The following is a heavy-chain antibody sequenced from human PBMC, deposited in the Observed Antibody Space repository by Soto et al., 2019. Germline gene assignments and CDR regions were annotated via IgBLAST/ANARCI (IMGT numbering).Heavy chain of an antibody. J-gene: IGHJ6*02. D-gene: IGHD3-3*01. CDR2: IWYDGSNK. CDR1: GFTFSSYG. Sequence: GGSLRLSCAASGFTFSSYGMHWVRQAPGKGLEWVAVIWYDGSNKYYADSVKGRFTISRDNSKNTLYLQMNSLRAEDTAVYYCARGGYDFWSGLLLHYYYYYGMDVWGQGTTVTVSS. CDR3: ARGGYDFWSGLLLHYYYYYGMDV. V-gene: IGHV3-33*01.